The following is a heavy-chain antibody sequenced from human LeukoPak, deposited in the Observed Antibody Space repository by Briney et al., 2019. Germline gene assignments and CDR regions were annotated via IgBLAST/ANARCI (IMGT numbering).Heavy chain of an antibody. CDR2: ITSSSSYI. V-gene: IGHV3-21*01. Sequence: GGSLRLSCAPSGFTFSTLSMNWVRQAPGQGRGWFSSITSSSSYIYYADSVKGRFTISRDNAKNSMYLQMNSLRAEDTAVYYCARYRFVVGATDSFDMWGQGTTVTVSS. D-gene: IGHD1-26*01. CDR1: GFTFSTLS. J-gene: IGHJ3*02. CDR3: ARYRFVVGATDSFDM.